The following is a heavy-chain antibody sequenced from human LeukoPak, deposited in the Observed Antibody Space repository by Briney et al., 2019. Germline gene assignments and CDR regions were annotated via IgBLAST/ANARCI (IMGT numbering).Heavy chain of an antibody. Sequence: ASVKVSCKASGYTFTSYHMYWVRQAPGQGLEWMGIINPSGGSTSYAQKFQGRVTMTRDMSTSTVYMELSSLRSEDTAVYYCARDLPTKPYYFDYWGQGTLVTVSS. J-gene: IGHJ4*02. D-gene: IGHD5/OR15-5a*01. V-gene: IGHV1-46*01. CDR2: INPSGGST. CDR1: GYTFTSYH. CDR3: ARDLPTKPYYFDY.